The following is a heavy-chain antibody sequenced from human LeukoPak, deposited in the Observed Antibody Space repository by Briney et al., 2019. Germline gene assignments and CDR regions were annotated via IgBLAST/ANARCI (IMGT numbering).Heavy chain of an antibody. CDR1: GFTFSYYY. J-gene: IGHJ5*02. V-gene: IGHV3-11*04. CDR3: ARDMVRGVISDLASWFDP. Sequence: PGGSLRLSCAASGFTFSYYYMSWIRQAPGKGLEWVSYISSSGSTIYYADSVKGRFTISRDNAKNSLYLQMNSLRAEDTAVYYCARDMVRGVISDLASWFDPWGQGTLVTVSS. CDR2: ISSSGSTI. D-gene: IGHD3-10*01.